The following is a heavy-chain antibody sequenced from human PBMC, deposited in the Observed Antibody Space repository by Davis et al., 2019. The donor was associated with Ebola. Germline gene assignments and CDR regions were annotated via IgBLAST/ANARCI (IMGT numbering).Heavy chain of an antibody. CDR3: ARDLPCSGGSCYLP. V-gene: IGHV3-48*02. CDR2: ISSSSSTI. Sequence: GESLKISCAASGFTFSSYSMNWVRQAPGKGLEWVSYISSSSSTIYYADSVKGRFTISRENAKNSLYLQMNRLRDEDTAVYYCARDLPCSGGSCYLPWGQGTLVTVSS. J-gene: IGHJ5*02. CDR1: GFTFSSYS. D-gene: IGHD2-15*01.